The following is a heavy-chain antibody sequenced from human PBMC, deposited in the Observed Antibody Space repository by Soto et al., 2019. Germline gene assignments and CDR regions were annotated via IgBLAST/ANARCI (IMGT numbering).Heavy chain of an antibody. D-gene: IGHD6-6*01. CDR1: GFTFSSYA. V-gene: IGHV3-23*01. CDR3: AKDRGYSSSSLFDY. J-gene: IGHJ4*02. Sequence: EVQLLESGGGLVQPGGDLRLACAASGFTFSSYAMSWVRQAPGKGLEWVSAISGSGGSTYYADSVKGRFTISRDNSKNTLYLQMNSLRAEDTAVYYCAKDRGYSSSSLFDYWGQGTLVTVSS. CDR2: ISGSGGST.